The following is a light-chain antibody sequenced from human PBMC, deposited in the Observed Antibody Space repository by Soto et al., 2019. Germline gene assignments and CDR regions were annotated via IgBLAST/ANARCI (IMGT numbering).Light chain of an antibody. Sequence: DVVMTQSPLSLPVTLGQPASISCRSSQSLIHSDGSTYLNWFQQRPGQSPRRLIYEVSDRDSGVXDXXSGSGSGTGYTLEISRVEAEDVGVSFCVQGTRWPWTFGKGTEVEIK. CDR3: VQGTRWPWT. V-gene: IGKV2-30*02. CDR1: QSLIHSDGSTY. CDR2: EVS. J-gene: IGKJ1*01.